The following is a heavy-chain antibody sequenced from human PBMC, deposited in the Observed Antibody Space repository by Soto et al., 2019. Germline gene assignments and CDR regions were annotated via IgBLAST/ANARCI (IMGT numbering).Heavy chain of an antibody. CDR1: GGSISSGGYY. V-gene: IGHV4-31*03. D-gene: IGHD3-3*01. Sequence: PSETLSLTCTVSGGSISSGGYYWSWIRQHPGKGLEWIGYIYYSGSTYYNPSLKSRVTISVDTSKNQFSLKLSSVTAADTAVYYCARESITIFGVVSPDAFDIWGQGTMVTVSS. CDR2: IYYSGST. CDR3: ARESITIFGVVSPDAFDI. J-gene: IGHJ3*02.